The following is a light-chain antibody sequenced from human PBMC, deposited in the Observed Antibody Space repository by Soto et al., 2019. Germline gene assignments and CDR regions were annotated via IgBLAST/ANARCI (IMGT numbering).Light chain of an antibody. CDR2: EVN. V-gene: IGLV2-8*01. CDR1: NNDIGGYNY. CDR3: SSYAGSNSPYV. J-gene: IGLJ1*01. Sequence: QSALTQPPSASGSPGQSVTIAFTGTNNDIGGYNYVSWYQQHPGKAPKLMIHEVNKRPSGVPDRFSGSKSGNTASLTVSGLQAEDEADYYCSSYAGSNSPYVFGTGTKVTVL.